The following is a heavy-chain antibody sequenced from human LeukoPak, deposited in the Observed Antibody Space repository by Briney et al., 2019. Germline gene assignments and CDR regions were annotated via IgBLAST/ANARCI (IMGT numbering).Heavy chain of an antibody. J-gene: IGHJ4*02. CDR3: AKGVILIGYLDS. CDR1: GFTFSSYA. V-gene: IGHV3-23*01. D-gene: IGHD2-8*01. CDR2: FSGSADRT. Sequence: GGSLRLSCAASGFTFSSYAMSWVRQAPGKGLEWVSAFSGSADRTYYADSVKGRFTISRDNSKNILYLEMNRLRADDTAVYYCAKGVILIGYLDSWGQGSLVTVSS.